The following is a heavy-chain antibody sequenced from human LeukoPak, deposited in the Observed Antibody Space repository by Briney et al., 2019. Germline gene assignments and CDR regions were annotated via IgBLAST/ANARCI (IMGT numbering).Heavy chain of an antibody. D-gene: IGHD2-21*01. CDR2: INPNSGGT. J-gene: IGHJ5*02. CDR3: AREYYGRALDP. V-gene: IGHV1-2*02. CDR1: GYTFTNYY. Sequence: ASVKVSCKASGYTFTNYYMHWVRQAPGQGLEWMGWINPNSGGTNFAQKFQGRVTMTRDTSISTAYMELSRLRSDDTAVYYCAREYYGRALDPWGQGTLVTVSS.